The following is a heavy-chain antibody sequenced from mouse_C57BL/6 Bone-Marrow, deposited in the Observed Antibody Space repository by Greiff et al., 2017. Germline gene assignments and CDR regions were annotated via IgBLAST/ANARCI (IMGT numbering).Heavy chain of an antibody. CDR3: ARWDYYCSGSYCDY. D-gene: IGHD1-1*01. J-gene: IGHJ2*01. Sequence: VQLQESGAELVKPGASVKISCKASGYAFSSYWMNWVKQRPGKGLEWIGQIYPGDGDTTYTGKFKGKATLTADKSSSTAYMQRSSLTSEDSAVYFCARWDYYCSGSYCDYWGQGTTLTVSS. V-gene: IGHV1-80*01. CDR2: IYPGDGDT. CDR1: GYAFSSYW.